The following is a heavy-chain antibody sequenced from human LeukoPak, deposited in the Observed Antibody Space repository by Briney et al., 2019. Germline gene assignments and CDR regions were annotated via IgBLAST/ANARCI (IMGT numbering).Heavy chain of an antibody. V-gene: IGHV4-61*02. J-gene: IGHJ4*02. D-gene: IGHD3-22*01. CDR1: GGSISSGSYY. CDR3: ARTPGSGYYYYFDY. Sequence: TSETLSLTCTVSGGSISSGSYYWSWIRQPAGKGLEWIGRIYTSGSTNYNPSLKSRVTISVDTSKNQFSLKLSSVTAADAAVYYCARTPGSGYYYYFDYWGQGTLVTVSS. CDR2: IYTSGST.